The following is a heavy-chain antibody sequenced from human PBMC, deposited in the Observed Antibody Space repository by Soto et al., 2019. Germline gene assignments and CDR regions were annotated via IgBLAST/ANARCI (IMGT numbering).Heavy chain of an antibody. J-gene: IGHJ6*02. V-gene: IGHV1-69*06. Sequence: ASVEVSCKASGGTFSSYAISWVRQAPGQGLEWMGGIIPIFGTANYAQKFQGRVTITADKSTSTAYMELSSLRSEDTAVYYCARAAGVGYAFLGYYYGMDVWGQGTTVTVSS. CDR3: ARAAGVGYAFLGYYYGMDV. D-gene: IGHD3-3*01. CDR1: GGTFSSYA. CDR2: IIPIFGTA.